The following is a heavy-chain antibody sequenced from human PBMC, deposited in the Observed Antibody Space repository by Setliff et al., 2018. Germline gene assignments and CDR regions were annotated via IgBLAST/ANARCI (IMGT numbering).Heavy chain of an antibody. CDR2: IRSRPYGGTT. V-gene: IGHV3-49*04. Sequence: GSLRLSCTASGFTFGEYAMSWVRQAPGKGLEWVGFIRSRPYGGTTEYAASVKGRFTISRDDSKSAAYLQMNSLKIEDTAVYYCSRDRAGAGDYWGQGTLVTVSS. CDR3: SRDRAGAGDY. J-gene: IGHJ4*02. D-gene: IGHD6-19*01. CDR1: GFTFGEYA.